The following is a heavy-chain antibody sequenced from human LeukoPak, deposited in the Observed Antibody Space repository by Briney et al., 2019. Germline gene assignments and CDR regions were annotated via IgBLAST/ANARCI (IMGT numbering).Heavy chain of an antibody. Sequence: SVKVSCKASGGTFSSYAISWVRQAPGQGLEWMGGIIPIFGTANYAQKFQGRVTITADKSTSTAYMELSSLRSEDTAVYYCARGLEYYYDGSGYRYYFDYWGQGTLVTVSS. CDR3: ARGLEYYYDGSGYRYYFDY. CDR2: IIPIFGTA. V-gene: IGHV1-69*06. J-gene: IGHJ4*02. CDR1: GGTFSSYA. D-gene: IGHD3-22*01.